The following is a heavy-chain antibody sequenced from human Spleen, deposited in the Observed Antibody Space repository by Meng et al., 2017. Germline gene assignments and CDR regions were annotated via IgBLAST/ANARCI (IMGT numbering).Heavy chain of an antibody. D-gene: IGHD6-19*01. CDR2: IGHSGFT. J-gene: IGHJ5*02. CDR3: VRSSAWVRTGFDP. Sequence: QPQLQESGPGLVRPSEALSLPCSVSGGSLSTSGYYWGWIRQPPGKGLEWIGSIGHSGFTYYTPSLKSRVTVSIDTSRNQFSLWLTSVTAADTAVYYCVRSSAWVRTGFDPWGQGTLVTVSS. V-gene: IGHV4-39*01. CDR1: GGSLSTSGYY.